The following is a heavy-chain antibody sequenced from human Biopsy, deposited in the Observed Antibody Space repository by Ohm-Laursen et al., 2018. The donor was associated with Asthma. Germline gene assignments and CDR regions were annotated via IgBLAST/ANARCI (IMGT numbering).Heavy chain of an antibody. CDR1: GFTFSSYW. D-gene: IGHD3-16*01. V-gene: IGHV3-74*01. CDR3: TTGFWWTFDY. Sequence: GSLRLSCTASGFTFSSYWMHWVRQAPGKGLVWVSRINSDGSSTSYADSVKGRFTISRDNAKNTLYLQMNSLKTEDTAVYYCTTGFWWTFDYWGQGTLVTVSS. CDR2: INSDGSST. J-gene: IGHJ4*02.